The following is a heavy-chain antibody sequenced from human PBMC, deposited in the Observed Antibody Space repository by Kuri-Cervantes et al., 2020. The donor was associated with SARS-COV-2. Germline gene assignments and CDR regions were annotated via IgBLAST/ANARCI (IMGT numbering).Heavy chain of an antibody. V-gene: IGHV4-4*07. CDR2: IYTSGST. CDR3: ARDQRADCSSTSCYIGGYYYYMDV. D-gene: IGHD2-2*02. J-gene: IGHJ6*03. CDR1: GGSISSYY. Sequence: ESLKISCTVSGGSISSYYWSWIRQPAGKGLEWIGRIYTSGSTNYNPSLKSRVTMSVDTSKNQFSLQLNSVTPEDTAVYYCARDQRADCSSTSCYIGGYYYYMDVWGKGTTVTVSS.